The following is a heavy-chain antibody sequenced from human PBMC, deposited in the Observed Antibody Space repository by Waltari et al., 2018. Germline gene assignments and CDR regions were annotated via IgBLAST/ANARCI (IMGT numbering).Heavy chain of an antibody. CDR1: GFTFSSYW. Sequence: EVQLVESGGGLVQPGGSLSLSCAASGFTFSSYWMIWVRQAPGQGLEWVAHINQDGSEKSYVASVKGRFTISRDNAKQSLYLQMNSLRPDDTAIYYCARLRGANDWGQGTLVTGSS. CDR3: ARLRGAND. J-gene: IGHJ4*02. D-gene: IGHD3-10*01. CDR2: INQDGSEK. V-gene: IGHV3-7*01.